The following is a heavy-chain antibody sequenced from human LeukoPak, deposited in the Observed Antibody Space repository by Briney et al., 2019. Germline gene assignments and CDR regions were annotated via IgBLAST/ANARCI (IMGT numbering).Heavy chain of an antibody. CDR2: IRYDGSNK. Sequence: SGGSLRLSCAASGFTFSSYGMHWVRQAPGKGLEWVAFIRYDGSNKYYADSVKGRFTISRDNSKNTLYLQMNGLRAEDTAVYYCAKDGSNFGMATSNWFDPWGQGTLLTVSS. D-gene: IGHD5-24*01. J-gene: IGHJ5*02. CDR3: AKDGSNFGMATSNWFDP. V-gene: IGHV3-30*02. CDR1: GFTFSSYG.